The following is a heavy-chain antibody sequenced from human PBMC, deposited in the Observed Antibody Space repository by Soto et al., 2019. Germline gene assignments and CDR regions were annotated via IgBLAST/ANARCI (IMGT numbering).Heavy chain of an antibody. J-gene: IGHJ4*02. Sequence: EVQVLESGGGLVQPGGSLRLSCAASGFTFSPYAMSWVRQAPGKGLEWVSSITGSGTSIYYADSVKGRFTISRDNSKNTLYLQLNSLGAEDTAVYYCAKVSRDGSQVVWGQGTLVTVSS. D-gene: IGHD2-15*01. CDR1: GFTFSPYA. CDR2: ITGSGTSI. V-gene: IGHV3-23*01. CDR3: AKVSRDGSQVV.